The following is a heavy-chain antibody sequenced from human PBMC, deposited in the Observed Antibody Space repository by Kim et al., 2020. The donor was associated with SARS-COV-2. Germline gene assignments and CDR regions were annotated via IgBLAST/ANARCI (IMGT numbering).Heavy chain of an antibody. Sequence: GGSLRLSCAASGFTFSDYYMSWIRQAPGKGLEWVSYISSSGSTIYYADSVKGRFTISRDNAKNSLYLQMNSLRAEDTAVYYCAGRPQMVRGVIFYYYYGMDVWGQGTTVTVSS. CDR3: AGRPQMVRGVIFYYYYGMDV. D-gene: IGHD3-10*01. J-gene: IGHJ6*02. V-gene: IGHV3-11*01. CDR1: GFTFSDYY. CDR2: ISSSGSTI.